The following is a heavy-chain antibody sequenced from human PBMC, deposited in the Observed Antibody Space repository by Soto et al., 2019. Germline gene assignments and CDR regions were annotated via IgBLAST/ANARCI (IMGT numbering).Heavy chain of an antibody. J-gene: IGHJ4*02. Sequence: SGGYSWSWIRQPPGKGLEWIGYIYHSGSTYYNPSLKSRVTISVDRSKNQFSLKLSSVTAADTAVYYCARDVYGRGYFDYWGQGTLVTVSS. D-gene: IGHD4-17*01. CDR2: IYHSGST. CDR3: ARDVYGRGYFDY. CDR1: SGGYS. V-gene: IGHV4-30-2*01.